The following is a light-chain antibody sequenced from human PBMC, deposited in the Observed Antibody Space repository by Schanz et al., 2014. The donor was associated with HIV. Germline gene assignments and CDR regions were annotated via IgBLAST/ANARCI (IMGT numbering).Light chain of an antibody. CDR2: EVS. V-gene: IGLV2-8*01. J-gene: IGLJ1*01. CDR1: SSDVGGYKY. Sequence: QSALTQPPSASGSSGQSVTISCTGTSSDVGGYKYVSWYQQHPGKAPKLMIYEVSKRPSGVPDRFSGSKSGNTASLTVSGLQAEDEADYYCSSYAGSTLYVFGTGTKLTVL. CDR3: SSYAGSTLYV.